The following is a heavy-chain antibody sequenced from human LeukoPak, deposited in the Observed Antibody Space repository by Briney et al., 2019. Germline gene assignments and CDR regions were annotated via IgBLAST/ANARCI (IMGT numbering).Heavy chain of an antibody. V-gene: IGHV3-53*01. CDR2: IYSGGST. CDR3: ARDEGSGRWNFDY. J-gene: IGHJ4*02. D-gene: IGHD3-10*01. Sequence: RGSLRHSSAASGFAVNNNYMSWVRQAPGKGLEWVSIIYSGGSTYYADSVKGRFTISRDNSKNTLYLQMNSLRGEDTAVYYCARDEGSGRWNFDYWGQGTLGTVSS. CDR1: GFAVNNNY.